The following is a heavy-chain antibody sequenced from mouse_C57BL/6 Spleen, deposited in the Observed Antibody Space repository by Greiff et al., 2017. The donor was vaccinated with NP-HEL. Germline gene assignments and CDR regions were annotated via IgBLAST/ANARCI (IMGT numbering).Heavy chain of an antibody. D-gene: IGHD4-1*01. Sequence: VMLVESGPELVKPGASVKISCKASGYAFSSSWINWVKQRPGKGLEWIGRIYPGDGDTNYNGKFKGKATLTADKSSSTAYMQLSSLTSEDSAVYFCARQTGTRGYYFDYWGQGTTLTVSS. J-gene: IGHJ2*01. CDR3: ARQTGTRGYYFDY. V-gene: IGHV1-82*01. CDR2: IYPGDGDT. CDR1: GYAFSSSW.